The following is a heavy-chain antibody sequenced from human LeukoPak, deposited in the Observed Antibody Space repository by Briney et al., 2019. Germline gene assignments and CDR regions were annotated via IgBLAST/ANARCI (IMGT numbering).Heavy chain of an antibody. Sequence: SETLSLTCSVSGGSLTNYYWGWIRQPPGKGLEFIGYIHSDGTTNYDSSLQSRVAISLDTSKIQFSLRLYSVTAADTALYFCARLNFRGGEALHFDSWGQGTLATVSS. D-gene: IGHD3-16*01. CDR3: ARLNFRGGEALHFDS. CDR2: IHSDGTT. CDR1: GGSLTNYY. V-gene: IGHV4-4*09. J-gene: IGHJ4*02.